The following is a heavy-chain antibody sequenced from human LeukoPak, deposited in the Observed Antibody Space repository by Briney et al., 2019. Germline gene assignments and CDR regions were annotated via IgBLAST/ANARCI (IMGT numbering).Heavy chain of an antibody. CDR3: ARVEYSSSSGAFDI. V-gene: IGHV4-31*03. D-gene: IGHD6-6*01. Sequence: SETLSFTCTVSGGSISSGGYYWSWIRQHPGKGLEWIGYIYYSGSTYYNPSLKSRVTISVDTSKNQFSLRLSSVTAADTAVYYCARVEYSSSSGAFDIWGQGTMVTVSS. J-gene: IGHJ3*02. CDR1: GGSISSGGYY. CDR2: IYYSGST.